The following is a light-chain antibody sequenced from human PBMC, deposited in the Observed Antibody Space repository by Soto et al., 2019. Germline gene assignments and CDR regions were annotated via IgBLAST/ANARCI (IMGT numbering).Light chain of an antibody. Sequence: EIVLTQSPATLSLSPGERGTLSCRASESVTNYLAWYQQKPGQAPRLLVYDVSNRATGTPARFRGGGSGTDFTLTISNLEPEDFAVYYCQQRSDWPWTFGQGTKVDI. CDR1: ESVTNY. J-gene: IGKJ1*01. V-gene: IGKV3-11*01. CDR3: QQRSDWPWT. CDR2: DVS.